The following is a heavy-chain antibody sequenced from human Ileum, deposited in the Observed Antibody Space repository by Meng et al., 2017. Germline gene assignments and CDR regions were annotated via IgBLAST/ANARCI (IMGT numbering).Heavy chain of an antibody. V-gene: IGHV4-59*01. CDR3: ARVLHSGNSDY. D-gene: IGHD3-10*01. CDR1: GGSISGYY. CDR2: IYYSGTT. Sequence: GSLRLSCTVSGGSISGYYWSWIRQAPGKGLEWIGYIYYSGTTEYNPSLKIRLTISVDTSKNQFYLKLSYLTAADTAVYYCARVLHSGNSDYWCQGTLVTVSS. J-gene: IGHJ4*02.